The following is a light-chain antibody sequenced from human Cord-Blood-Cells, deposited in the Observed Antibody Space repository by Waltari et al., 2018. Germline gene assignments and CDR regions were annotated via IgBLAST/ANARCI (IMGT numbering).Light chain of an antibody. J-gene: IGKJ2*01. CDR1: QSVSSY. V-gene: IGKV3-11*01. Sequence: IVLPQSPSSLSVSPGDRATISCRASQSVSSYLAWYQQKPGQAPRLLIYDASNRATGIPARFSGSGSGTDFTLTISSLEPEDFAVYYCQQRSNWPPYTFGQGTKLEIK. CDR2: DAS. CDR3: QQRSNWPPYT.